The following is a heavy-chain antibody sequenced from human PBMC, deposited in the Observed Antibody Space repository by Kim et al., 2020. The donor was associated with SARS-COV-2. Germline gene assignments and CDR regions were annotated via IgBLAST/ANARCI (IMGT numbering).Heavy chain of an antibody. CDR2: IIPIFGTA. V-gene: IGHV1-69*13. CDR3: ARETGYYDSSGSNYFDY. J-gene: IGHJ4*02. Sequence: SVKVSCKASGGTFSSYAISWVRQAPGQGLEWMGGIIPIFGTANYAQKFQGRVTITADESTSTAYMELSSLRSEDTAVYYCARETGYYDSSGSNYFDYWGQGTLVTVSS. D-gene: IGHD3-22*01. CDR1: GGTFSSYA.